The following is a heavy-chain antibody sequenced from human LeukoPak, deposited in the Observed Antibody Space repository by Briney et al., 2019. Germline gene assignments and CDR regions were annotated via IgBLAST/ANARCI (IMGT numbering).Heavy chain of an antibody. CDR3: ARGGGQDYSSGWYSNYYYYYGMDV. Sequence: GASVKVSCKASGYTFTSYDINWVRQAPGQGLEWMGWISAYNGNTNYAQKLQGRVTMTTDTSTSTAYMELRSLRSDDTAVYYCARGGGQDYSSGWYSNYYYYYGMDVWGQGTTVTVSS. CDR2: ISAYNGNT. CDR1: GYTFTSYD. V-gene: IGHV1-18*01. D-gene: IGHD6-19*01. J-gene: IGHJ6*02.